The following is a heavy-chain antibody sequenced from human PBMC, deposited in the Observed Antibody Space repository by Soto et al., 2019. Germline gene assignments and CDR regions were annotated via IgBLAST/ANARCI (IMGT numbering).Heavy chain of an antibody. CDR2: IYDNGGA. CDR1: GDSISSGGYY. Sequence: QVXXXESGPGLVKPSQTLSLTCTVSGDSISSGGYYWSWIRQHPGKGLEWIGYIYDNGGAYYSPSLKGRVVISVDRSENQFSLRLSSVTAADTAVYYCARVKGGTTRRAFDSWGQGTLVTVSS. D-gene: IGHD1-7*01. J-gene: IGHJ4*02. V-gene: IGHV4-31*03. CDR3: ARVKGGTTRRAFDS.